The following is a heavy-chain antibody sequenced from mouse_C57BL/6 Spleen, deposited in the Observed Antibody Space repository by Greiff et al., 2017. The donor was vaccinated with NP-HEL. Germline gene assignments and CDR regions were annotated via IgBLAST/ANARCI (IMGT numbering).Heavy chain of an antibody. V-gene: IGHV1-53*01. D-gene: IGHD3-2*02. CDR2: INPSNGGT. Sequence: VQLQQPGTELVKPGASVKLSCKASGYTFTSYWMHWVKQRPGPGLEWIGNINPSNGGTNYNEKFKSKATLTVDKSSSTAYMQLSSLTSEDSAVYYCARLRSSGRDAMDYWGQGTSVTVSS. CDR3: ARLRSSGRDAMDY. J-gene: IGHJ4*01. CDR1: GYTFTSYW.